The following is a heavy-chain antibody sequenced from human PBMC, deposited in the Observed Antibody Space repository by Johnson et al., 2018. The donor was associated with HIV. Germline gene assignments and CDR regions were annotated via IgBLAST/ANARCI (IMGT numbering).Heavy chain of an antibody. CDR1: GFTFSSYT. D-gene: IGHD6-19*01. CDR3: ARGAMAGHDAFDM. CDR2: ISYDGSNK. V-gene: IGHV3-30-3*01. J-gene: IGHJ3*02. Sequence: QVQLVESGGGVVQPGRSLRLSCAASGFTFSSYTMHWVRQAPGKGLEWVAVISYDGSNKYFADSVKGRFTISRDNSRNTLYLQMNSLRAEDTAVYYCARGAMAGHDAFDMWGQGTMVTVSS.